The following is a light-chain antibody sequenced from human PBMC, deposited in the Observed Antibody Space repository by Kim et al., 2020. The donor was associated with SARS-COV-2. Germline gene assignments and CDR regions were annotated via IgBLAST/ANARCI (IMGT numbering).Light chain of an antibody. V-gene: IGLV2-14*03. Sequence: QSITSSCTGTRSDIGSYNFVSWYQQHPGKAPKLMIYAVSNRPSGVSDRYSGSKSGNTASLTISGLQADDEADYYCSSYTSGTTLVIFGGGTQLTVL. J-gene: IGLJ2*01. CDR1: RSDIGSYNF. CDR2: AVS. CDR3: SSYTSGTTLVI.